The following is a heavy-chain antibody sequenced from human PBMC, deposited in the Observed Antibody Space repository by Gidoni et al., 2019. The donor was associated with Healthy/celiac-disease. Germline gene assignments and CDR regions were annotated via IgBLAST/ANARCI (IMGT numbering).Heavy chain of an antibody. J-gene: IGHJ6*02. V-gene: IGHV3-7*01. CDR3: AREDYYYYGMDV. CDR1: GFPFSSYW. Sequence: EVQLVESGGGLVQPGGSLGLSCAASGFPFSSYWMSWVRQAPGKGLGWVANIKQDGSEKYYVDSVKGRFTISRDNAKNSLYLQMNSLRAEDTAVYYCAREDYYYYGMDVWGQGTTVTVSS. CDR2: IKQDGSEK.